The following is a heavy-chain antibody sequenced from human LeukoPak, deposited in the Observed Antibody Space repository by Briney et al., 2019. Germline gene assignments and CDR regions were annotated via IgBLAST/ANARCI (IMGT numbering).Heavy chain of an antibody. Sequence: NSSETLSLTCTVSGGSISSGSYYWSWIRQPAGKGLEWVGRIYTTGNTNYNPSLKSRVTISLDTSKNQFSLKLSSVSAEDTASYYCARERLGGSYYRPVEYWGQGTLVTVSS. V-gene: IGHV4-61*02. CDR3: ARERLGGSYYRPVEY. D-gene: IGHD1-26*01. CDR2: IYTTGNT. CDR1: GGSISSGSYY. J-gene: IGHJ4*02.